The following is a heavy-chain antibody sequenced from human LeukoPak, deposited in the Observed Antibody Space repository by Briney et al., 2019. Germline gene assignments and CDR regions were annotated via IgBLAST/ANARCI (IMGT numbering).Heavy chain of an antibody. Sequence: GGSLRLSCAASGFTFSNFGTHWVRQAPGKGLEWVALIWLDGSNKNYADSVKGRFTISRDNSKSTLYLQMDSLRVEDTAVYYCARDSSRRSSSPDYWGQGTLVTVSS. CDR2: IWLDGSNK. V-gene: IGHV3-33*01. D-gene: IGHD6-6*01. CDR1: GFTFSNFG. J-gene: IGHJ4*01. CDR3: ARDSSRRSSSPDY.